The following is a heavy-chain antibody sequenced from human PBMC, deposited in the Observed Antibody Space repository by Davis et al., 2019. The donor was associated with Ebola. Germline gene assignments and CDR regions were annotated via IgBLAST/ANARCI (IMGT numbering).Heavy chain of an antibody. Sequence: GESLKISCAASGFTFSSYGMHWVRQAPGKGLEWVSYISSSSSTIYYADSVKGRFTISRDNAKNSLYLQMNSLRDEDTAVYYCARALRISTTTYYYYGMDVWGQGTTVTVSS. V-gene: IGHV3-48*02. D-gene: IGHD2-2*01. J-gene: IGHJ6*02. CDR1: GFTFSSYG. CDR3: ARALRISTTTYYYYGMDV. CDR2: ISSSSSTI.